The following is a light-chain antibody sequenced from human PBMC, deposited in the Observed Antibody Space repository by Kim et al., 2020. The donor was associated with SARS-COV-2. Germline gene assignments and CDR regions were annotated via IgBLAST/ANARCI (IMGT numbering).Light chain of an antibody. V-gene: IGKV3-15*01. J-gene: IGKJ4*01. CDR2: GAS. CDR1: QSVSSI. Sequence: VSTGDRASLSCRASQSVSSILAWYQQKPGQAPRLLIYGASTRATCIPARFSGSGSGTDFTLTISSLQSEAFAVYNCQQYSNWPLTFGGGTKVDIK. CDR3: QQYSNWPLT.